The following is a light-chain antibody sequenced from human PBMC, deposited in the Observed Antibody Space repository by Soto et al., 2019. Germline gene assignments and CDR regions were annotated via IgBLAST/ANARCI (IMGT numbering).Light chain of an antibody. J-gene: IGKJ4*01. CDR3: QQYGSSALT. Sequence: EIVLTQSPGTLSLSPGERATLSCRASQSVSSSYLAWYQQKPGQAHRLLIYGASSRATGIPDRFSGSGSGTDFTLTISRLEPEDVAVYYCQQYGSSALTFGGGTKVEIK. V-gene: IGKV3-20*01. CDR2: GAS. CDR1: QSVSSSY.